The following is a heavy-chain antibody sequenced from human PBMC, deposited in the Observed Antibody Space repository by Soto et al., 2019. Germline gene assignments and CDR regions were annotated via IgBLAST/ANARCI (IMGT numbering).Heavy chain of an antibody. CDR1: GGSISSYY. V-gene: IGHV4-59*01. CDR2: IYYSGTT. Sequence: SETLSLTCTVSGGSISSYYWSWIRQPPGKGLEWIGYIYYSGTTNYNPSLKSRVTISVDTSKNQFSLKLSSVTAADTAVYDGAKAESRRSPFVIWGQGTMGNVS. CDR3: AKAESRRSPFVI. J-gene: IGHJ3*02.